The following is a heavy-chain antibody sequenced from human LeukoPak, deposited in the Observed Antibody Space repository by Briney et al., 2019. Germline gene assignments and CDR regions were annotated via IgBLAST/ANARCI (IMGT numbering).Heavy chain of an antibody. V-gene: IGHV3-7*04. J-gene: IGHJ4*02. Sequence: GGSLGLSCAASGFSFSTYWTSWVRQAPGQGLEWVANIEQDGTENNYVDSVRGRFTISRDNAKNSLYLQMSSLRAADTAIYYCARGANGFDYWGQGTLVTVSS. D-gene: IGHD2-8*01. CDR2: IEQDGTEN. CDR1: GFSFSTYW. CDR3: ARGANGFDY.